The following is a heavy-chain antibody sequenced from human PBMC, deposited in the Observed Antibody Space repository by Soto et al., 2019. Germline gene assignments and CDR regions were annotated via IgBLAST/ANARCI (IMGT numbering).Heavy chain of an antibody. CDR3: AKGEYLYDSRGALDP. CDR1: GFTFSTYD. Sequence: PGGSLRLSCVASGFTFSTYDIHWVRQAPGKGLEWVAATSYDGSKRYYADSVVGRFTISRDNSKNTVDLQMNSLRAEDTAIYYCAKGEYLYDSRGALDPWGQGTLVTVSS. D-gene: IGHD3-22*01. CDR2: TSYDGSKR. J-gene: IGHJ5*02. V-gene: IGHV3-30*18.